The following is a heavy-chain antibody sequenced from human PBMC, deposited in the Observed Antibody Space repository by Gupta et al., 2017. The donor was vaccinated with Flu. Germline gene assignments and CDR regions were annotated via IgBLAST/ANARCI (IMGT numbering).Heavy chain of an antibody. Sequence: QVQLLQSGSQIASPGASITVSCEPSGYSFSAFQLHWVRQVPGQGLEWMGWINPQRGGTDYAPKFRGRVTMTADSSTSTVYMELSSLTSDDTALYFCARGLLDYWGQGTLVTVSS. J-gene: IGHJ4*02. V-gene: IGHV1-2*02. CDR3: ARGLLDY. CDR1: GYSFSAFQ. D-gene: IGHD2-21*02. CDR2: INPQRGGT.